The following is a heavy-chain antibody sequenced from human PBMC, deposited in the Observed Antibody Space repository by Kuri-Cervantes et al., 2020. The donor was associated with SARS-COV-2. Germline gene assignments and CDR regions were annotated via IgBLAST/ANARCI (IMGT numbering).Heavy chain of an antibody. J-gene: IGHJ4*02. Sequence: SGPTLVIPTQTRTLTCTLTGFSLRTSGMCVSWIRQPPGKALEWLAIMYWDDDKYYSTSLTTRLTISKDTSKNQVVFTMTNMDTVDTATYYCARTRGYSYGYRHFGYWGQGTLVTVSS. V-gene: IGHV2-70*01. CDR1: GFSLRTSGMC. CDR3: ARTRGYSYGYRHFGY. D-gene: IGHD5-18*01. CDR2: MYWDDDK.